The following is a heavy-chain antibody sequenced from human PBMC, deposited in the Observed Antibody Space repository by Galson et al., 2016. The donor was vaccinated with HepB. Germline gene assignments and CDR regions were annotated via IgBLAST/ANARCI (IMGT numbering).Heavy chain of an antibody. Sequence: SVKVSCKASGGTFNNYGISWVRQAPGQGLEWMGGIIPIFGTANYTQRFQGRVTITADESTSTVYMELSRLSSEDAAVYFSASNPYYYDYMDVWGKGTTVTVSS. J-gene: IGHJ6*03. V-gene: IGHV1-69*13. CDR1: GGTFNNYG. CDR2: IIPIFGTA. CDR3: ASNPYYYDYMDV.